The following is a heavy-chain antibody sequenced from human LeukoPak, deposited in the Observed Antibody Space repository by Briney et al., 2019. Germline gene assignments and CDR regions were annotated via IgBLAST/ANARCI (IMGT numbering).Heavy chain of an antibody. CDR2: ISGYNVNT. D-gene: IGHD6-19*01. CDR1: GYTFTRYF. J-gene: IGHJ5*02. V-gene: IGHV1-18*04. Sequence: GASVKVSCKASGYTFTRYFIHWVRQAPGQGLEWMGWISGYNVNTNYAQKLQGRVTMTTDTSTSTAYMELRSLRSDDTAVYYCAREGPGWQWHGNWFDPWGQGTLVTVSS. CDR3: AREGPGWQWHGNWFDP.